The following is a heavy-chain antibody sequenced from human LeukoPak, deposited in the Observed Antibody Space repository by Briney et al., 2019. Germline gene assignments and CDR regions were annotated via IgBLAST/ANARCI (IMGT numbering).Heavy chain of an antibody. CDR3: ARGRVGYGDFDY. CDR1: GFSVSTNY. J-gene: IGHJ4*02. V-gene: IGHV3-66*01. Sequence: PGGPLRLSCAASGFSVSTNYMTWVRQSPGKGLEWVSVISGGGTTYYADSVKGRFSISRDISKNTVYLQVNNLRVEDTAIYFCARGRVGYGDFDYWGQGPLVTVSS. D-gene: IGHD4-17*01. CDR2: ISGGGTT.